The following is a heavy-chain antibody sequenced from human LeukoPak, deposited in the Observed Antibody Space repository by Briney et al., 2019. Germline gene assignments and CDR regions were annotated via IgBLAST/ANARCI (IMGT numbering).Heavy chain of an antibody. J-gene: IGHJ2*01. D-gene: IGHD5-24*01. Sequence: SVKVSCKASGGTFSSYAISWVRQAPGQGLEWMGGIIPIFGTANYAQKFQGRVTITADKSTSTAYMELSSLRSEDTAVYYCARDGGRDEYNGWYFDLWGRGTLVTVSS. CDR1: GGTFSSYA. CDR2: IIPIFGTA. CDR3: ARDGGRDEYNGWYFDL. V-gene: IGHV1-69*06.